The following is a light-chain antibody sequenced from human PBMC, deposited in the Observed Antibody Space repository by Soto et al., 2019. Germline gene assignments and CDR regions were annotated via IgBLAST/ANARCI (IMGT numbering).Light chain of an antibody. V-gene: IGKV3-20*01. J-gene: IGKJ1*01. CDR3: QQYNTYPWT. CDR2: GVY. Sequence: EMVLTQSPGTLSLSLGERATLSCRASQSLRTNSLAWYQQKPGQAPRLLISGVYSRAAGIPDRFSGSGSGTEFTLTISSLQPDDFATYYCQQYNTYPWTFGQGTKVDIK. CDR1: QSLRTNS.